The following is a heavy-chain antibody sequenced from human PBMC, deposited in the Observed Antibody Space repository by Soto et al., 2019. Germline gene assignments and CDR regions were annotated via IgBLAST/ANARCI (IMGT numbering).Heavy chain of an antibody. CDR3: ATREVAATEGYYYYYMDV. CDR2: IYYSGST. V-gene: IGHV4-59*01. J-gene: IGHJ6*03. CDR1: GGSISSYY. D-gene: IGHD2-15*01. Sequence: SETLSLTCTVSGGSISSYYWSWIRQPPGKGLEWIGYIYYSGSTNYNPSLKSRVTISVDTSKNQFSLKLSSVTAADTAVYYCATREVAATEGYYYYYMDVWGKGTTVTVSS.